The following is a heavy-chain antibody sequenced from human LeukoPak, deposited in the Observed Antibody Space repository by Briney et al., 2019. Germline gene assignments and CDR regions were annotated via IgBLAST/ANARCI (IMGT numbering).Heavy chain of an antibody. D-gene: IGHD6-13*01. Sequence: SETLSLTCAVYGGSFSGYYWSWIRQPPGKGLEWIGEINHSGSTNYNPSLKSRVTISVDTSKNQFSLKLSSVTAADTAVYYCARLYSSSWYSFDYWGQGTLVTVSS. CDR3: ARLYSSSWYSFDY. V-gene: IGHV4-34*01. CDR2: INHSGST. J-gene: IGHJ4*02. CDR1: GGSFSGYY.